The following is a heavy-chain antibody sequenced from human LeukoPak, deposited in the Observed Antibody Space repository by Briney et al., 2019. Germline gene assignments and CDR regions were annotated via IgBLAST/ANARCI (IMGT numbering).Heavy chain of an antibody. CDR3: AKSAPPYCSGGSCSRIDY. V-gene: IGHV3-30*18. D-gene: IGHD2-15*01. CDR1: GFTFSSYG. Sequence: GGSLRLSCAASGFTFSSYGMHWVRQAPGKGLEWVAVISYDGSNKYYADSVKGRFTISRDNSKNMLYLQMNSLRAEDTAVYYCAKSAPPYCSGGSCSRIDYWGQGTLVTVSS. J-gene: IGHJ4*02. CDR2: ISYDGSNK.